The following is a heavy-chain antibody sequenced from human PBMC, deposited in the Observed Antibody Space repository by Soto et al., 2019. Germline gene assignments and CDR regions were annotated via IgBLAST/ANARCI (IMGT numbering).Heavy chain of an antibody. V-gene: IGHV4-30-4*01. CDR1: GGSISSGDCY. CDR2: IYYSGNT. D-gene: IGHD3-22*01. Sequence: SEPLCLPSTVSGGSISSGDCYWSCIRQPPGKGLEWIGYIYYSGNTHHNPSPKSRVTISMDTSKNPFSLNLNSVTAADTAVYYCARHLRDTRGYWSQFDYWGQGSLDTGSS. CDR3: ARHLRDTRGYWSQFDY. J-gene: IGHJ4*02.